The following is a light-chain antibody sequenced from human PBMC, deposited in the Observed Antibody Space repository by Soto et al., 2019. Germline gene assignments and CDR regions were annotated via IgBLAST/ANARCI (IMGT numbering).Light chain of an antibody. CDR1: RSVYAY. Sequence: ESVLTQSPGTLSLSPGERATLSCRASRSVYAYLAWYQQKPGQAPKLLMSGTSTRATGIPDRFSGSGSGTDFTLTINRLEPEDFAVYYCQQYGSSPRTFGQGTKVDIK. CDR2: GTS. V-gene: IGKV3-20*01. CDR3: QQYGSSPRT. J-gene: IGKJ1*01.